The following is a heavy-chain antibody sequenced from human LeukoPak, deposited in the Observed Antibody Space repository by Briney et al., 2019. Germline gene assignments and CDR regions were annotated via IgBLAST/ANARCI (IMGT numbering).Heavy chain of an antibody. CDR1: GYTFTGYY. Sequence: ASVNVSCKASGYTFTGYYMHWVRQAPGQGLEWMGWINPNSGGTNYAQKFQGRVTMTRDTSISTAYMEPSRLTSDDTAVYYCTRGAGTSWFDYWGQGSLVTVSS. CDR2: INPNSGGT. D-gene: IGHD2-2*01. V-gene: IGHV1-2*02. CDR3: TRGAGTSWFDY. J-gene: IGHJ4*02.